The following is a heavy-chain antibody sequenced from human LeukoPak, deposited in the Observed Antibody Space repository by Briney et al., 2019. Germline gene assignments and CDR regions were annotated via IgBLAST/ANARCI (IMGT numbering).Heavy chain of an antibody. CDR2: TSSSASTI. J-gene: IGHJ4*02. CDR3: ARGSGYSYGYVGPYFDY. D-gene: IGHD5-18*01. V-gene: IGHV3-11*04. CDR1: GFTFSDYY. Sequence: GGSLRLSCAASGFTFSDYYLSWIRQAPGKGLEWVSYTSSSASTINYADSVRGRFTISRDNAKNSLYLQMNSLRAEDTAVYYCARGSGYSYGYVGPYFDYWGQGTLVTVSS.